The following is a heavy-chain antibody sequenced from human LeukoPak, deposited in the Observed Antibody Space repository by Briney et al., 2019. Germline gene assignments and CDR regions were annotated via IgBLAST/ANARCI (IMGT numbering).Heavy chain of an antibody. Sequence: SQTLSLTCAISGDSVSNNSASWNWIRQSPSRGLEWLGRTYYRSKWYNDYAVSVKSRITVNPDTSKNQFSLQLNSVTPEDTAVYYCTRARDAFTRKSVFDIWGQGTMVTVSS. CDR1: GDSVSNNSAS. V-gene: IGHV6-1*01. CDR2: TYYRSKWYN. J-gene: IGHJ3*02. D-gene: IGHD3-16*01. CDR3: TRARDAFTRKSVFDI.